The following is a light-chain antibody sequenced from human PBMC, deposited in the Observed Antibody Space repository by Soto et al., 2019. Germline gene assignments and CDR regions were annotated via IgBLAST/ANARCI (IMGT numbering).Light chain of an antibody. Sequence: EIVLMPSPGTLSLSPGERATLSCRASQSVSNDYVAWYQQQPGQAPSLLIAGASSRATGIPDRFSSSGSGTEVTLTTSRLEPEDFAAYYCQQYGSSPPLTFGGGTKVEIK. J-gene: IGKJ4*01. CDR1: QSVSNDY. CDR3: QQYGSSPPLT. V-gene: IGKV3-20*01. CDR2: GAS.